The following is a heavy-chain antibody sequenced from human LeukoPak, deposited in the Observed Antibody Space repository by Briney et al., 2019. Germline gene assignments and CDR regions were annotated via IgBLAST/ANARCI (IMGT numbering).Heavy chain of an antibody. V-gene: IGHV4-39*01. CDR2: IYNSGST. CDR1: GDSLSSATYYY. D-gene: IGHD4/OR15-4a*01. CDR3: VRQAADAGAVPYFDY. J-gene: IGHJ4*02. Sequence: PSETLSLTCTVSGDSLSSATYYYWGWLRQPPGKGLEWVGSIYNSGSTYYNPSLKSRLTISVDTSQNQFSLKLTSVTAADTAVYYCVRQAADAGAVPYFDYWGQGTLVTVSS.